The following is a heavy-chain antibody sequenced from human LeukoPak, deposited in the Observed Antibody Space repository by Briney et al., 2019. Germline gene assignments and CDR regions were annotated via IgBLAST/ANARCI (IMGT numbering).Heavy chain of an antibody. Sequence: ASVKVSCKASGYTFISYGLYWVRQAPGQGLEWMGWLSAYNGNTNYAQKFQGRVTMTTDTSTNIASMELRSLRSDDTGVYYCARVRVAAAGPTTDSYYYYMDVWGKGTTVTISS. J-gene: IGHJ6*03. V-gene: IGHV1-18*01. D-gene: IGHD6-13*01. CDR2: LSAYNGNT. CDR1: GYTFISYG. CDR3: ARVRVAAAGPTTDSYYYYMDV.